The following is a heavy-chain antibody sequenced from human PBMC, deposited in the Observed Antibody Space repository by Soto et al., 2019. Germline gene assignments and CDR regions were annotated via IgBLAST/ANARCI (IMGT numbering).Heavy chain of an antibody. CDR3: ARGKGRLRLNWFDP. CDR2: MNPNSGNT. D-gene: IGHD4-17*01. V-gene: IGHV1-8*01. Sequence: GGSVKVSCKVSGYTFTSYDINWVRQATGQGLEGMGWMNPNSGNTGYAQKFQGRVIMTRNTSISTAYLELSSLRSEDTAVYYCARGKGRLRLNWFDPWGQGTLVTVSS. CDR1: GYTFTSYD. J-gene: IGHJ5*02.